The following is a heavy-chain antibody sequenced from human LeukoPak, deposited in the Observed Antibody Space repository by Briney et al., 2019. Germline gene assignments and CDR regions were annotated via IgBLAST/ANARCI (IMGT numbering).Heavy chain of an antibody. V-gene: IGHV3-11*04. CDR2: ISNSGTTM. J-gene: IGHJ3*02. Sequence: GGSLRLSCAASKFTFSDSYMGWMRQAPGKGLDWVSYISNSGTTMYYADSAKGRFTISRDNAKNSLYLQMNSLRAEDTAVYYCARAAGSYAFDIWGQGTMVTVSS. D-gene: IGHD3-10*01. CDR3: ARAAGSYAFDI. CDR1: KFTFSDSY.